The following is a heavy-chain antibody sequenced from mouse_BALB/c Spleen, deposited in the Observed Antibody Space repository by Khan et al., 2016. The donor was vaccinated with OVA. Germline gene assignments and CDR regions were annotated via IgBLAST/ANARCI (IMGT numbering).Heavy chain of an antibody. V-gene: IGHV1-76*01. D-gene: IGHD2-4*01. CDR1: GYIFTNYW. Sequence: VQLQESGAELVRPGASEKLSCKPSGYIFTNYWIHWVKPRSVQGLDWIARLYPGNVTTFAMKTFQGKSILTADQSSTTPSMQLSSVKSEESAVYFCARGEDYDYAMDYWGQGASSTVSS. CDR3: ARGEDYDYAMDY. J-gene: IGHJ4*01. CDR2: LYPGNVTT.